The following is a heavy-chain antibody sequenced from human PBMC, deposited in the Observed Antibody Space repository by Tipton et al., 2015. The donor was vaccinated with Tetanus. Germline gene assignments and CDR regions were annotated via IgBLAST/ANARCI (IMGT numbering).Heavy chain of an antibody. D-gene: IGHD4-17*01. CDR1: GYTFTSYY. CDR2: INPSGGST. CDR3: ARDTHDYGDYSGGGDY. J-gene: IGHJ4*02. Sequence: QVQLVQSGAEVKKPGASVKVSCKASGYTFTSYYMHWVRQAPGQGLEWMGIINPSGGSTSYAQKFQGRVTMTRDTSTSTVYMELSSLRSEDTAVYYCARDTHDYGDYSGGGDYWGQGTLVTVSS. V-gene: IGHV1-46*01.